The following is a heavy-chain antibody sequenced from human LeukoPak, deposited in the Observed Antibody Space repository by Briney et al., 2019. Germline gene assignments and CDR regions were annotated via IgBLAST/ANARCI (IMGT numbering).Heavy chain of an antibody. J-gene: IGHJ4*02. Sequence: GGSLRLSCAASGFTFSSYAMHWVRQAPGKGLEWVGFIRSKAYGGTTEYAASVKGRFTISRDDSKRIAYLQMNSLKTEDTAVYYCTRELHYDILTGYFPYYFDYWGQGTLVTVSS. CDR3: TRELHYDILTGYFPYYFDY. CDR2: IRSKAYGGTT. V-gene: IGHV3-49*04. CDR1: GFTFSSYA. D-gene: IGHD3-9*01.